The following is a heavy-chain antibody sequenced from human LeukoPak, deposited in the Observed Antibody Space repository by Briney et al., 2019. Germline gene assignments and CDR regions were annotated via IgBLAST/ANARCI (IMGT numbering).Heavy chain of an antibody. V-gene: IGHV3-23*01. CDR2: ISGSGGST. D-gene: IGHD6-19*01. Sequence: AGGSLRLSCAASGFTFSSYAMSWVRQAPGKGPEWVSAISGSGGSTYYADSVKGRFTISRDNSKNTLYLQMNSLRAEDTAVYYCAKVEKVAGRYYFDYWGQGTLVTVSS. CDR3: AKVEKVAGRYYFDY. CDR1: GFTFSSYA. J-gene: IGHJ4*02.